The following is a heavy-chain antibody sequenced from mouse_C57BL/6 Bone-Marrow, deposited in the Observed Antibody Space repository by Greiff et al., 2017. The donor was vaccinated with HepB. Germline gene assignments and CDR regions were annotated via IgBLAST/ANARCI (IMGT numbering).Heavy chain of an antibody. CDR1: GYSITSGYY. V-gene: IGHV3-6*01. CDR3: ARASANWAFDY. CDR2: ISYDGSN. Sequence: EVKLQESGPGLVKPSQSLSLTCSVTGYSITSGYYWNWIRQFPGNKLEWMGYISYDGSNNYNPSLKNRISITRDTSKNQFFLKLNSVTTEDTATYYCARASANWAFDYWGQGTTLTVSS. D-gene: IGHD4-1*01. J-gene: IGHJ2*01.